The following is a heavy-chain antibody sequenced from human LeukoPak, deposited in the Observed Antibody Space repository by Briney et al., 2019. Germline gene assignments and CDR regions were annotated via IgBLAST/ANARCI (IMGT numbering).Heavy chain of an antibody. CDR1: GFTFSSYW. CDR2: INSDGSST. D-gene: IGHD3-22*01. Sequence: PGGSLRLSCAASGFTFSSYWMHWVRQAPGKGLVWVSRINSDGSSTSYADSVKGRFTISRDNAKNTLYLQMNSLRAEDTAVYYCAREYYYDSCGYYTGYYYYGMDVWGQGTTVTVSS. CDR3: AREYYYDSCGYYTGYYYYGMDV. V-gene: IGHV3-74*01. J-gene: IGHJ6*02.